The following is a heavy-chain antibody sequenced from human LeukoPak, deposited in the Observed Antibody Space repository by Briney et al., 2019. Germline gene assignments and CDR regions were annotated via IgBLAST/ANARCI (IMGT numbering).Heavy chain of an antibody. CDR1: GYSISSGYY. Sequence: SETLSLTCAVSGYSISSGYYWGWIRQPPGKGLEWIGSIYHSGSTYYNPSLKSRVTISVDTSKNQFSLKLSSVTAADTAVYYCARVAVAGILNYYYYMDVWGKGTTVTVSS. CDR2: IYHSGST. V-gene: IGHV4-38-2*01. D-gene: IGHD6-13*01. J-gene: IGHJ6*03. CDR3: ARVAVAGILNYYYYMDV.